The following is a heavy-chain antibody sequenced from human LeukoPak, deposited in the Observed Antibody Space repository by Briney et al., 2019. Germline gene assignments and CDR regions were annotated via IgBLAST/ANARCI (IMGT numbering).Heavy chain of an antibody. CDR1: GGSISSGSYY. D-gene: IGHD4-17*01. CDR3: ARGSTVTSIGY. V-gene: IGHV4-61*02. Sequence: SETLSLTCTVSGGSISSGSYYWSWIRQPAGKGLEWIGRIYTSGSTNYNPSLKSRVTISVDTSKNQFSLKLSSVTAADTAVYYCARGSTVTSIGYWGQGILVSVSS. J-gene: IGHJ4*02. CDR2: IYTSGST.